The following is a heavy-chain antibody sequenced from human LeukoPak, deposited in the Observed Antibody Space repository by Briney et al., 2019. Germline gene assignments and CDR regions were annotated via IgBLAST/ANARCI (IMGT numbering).Heavy chain of an antibody. D-gene: IGHD3-22*01. Sequence: PGGSLRLSCAASGFTFSSYGMHWVRQAPGKGLEWVAVISYDGSNKYYADSVKGRFTISRDNSKNTLYLQMNSLRAEDTAVYYCARSSFEDSSGYYFEGQSHWGQGTLVTVSS. V-gene: IGHV3-30*03. CDR3: ARSSFEDSSGYYFEGQSH. CDR1: GFTFSSYG. CDR2: ISYDGSNK. J-gene: IGHJ4*02.